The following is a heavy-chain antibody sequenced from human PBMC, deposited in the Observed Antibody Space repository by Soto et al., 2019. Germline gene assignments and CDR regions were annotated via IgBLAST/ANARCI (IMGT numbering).Heavy chain of an antibody. D-gene: IGHD6-19*01. CDR1: GGSISSGGYS. CDR3: ARLWYRVVAGDFDY. Sequence: PSETLSLTCAVSGGSISSGGYSWSWIRQPPGKGLEWIGSIYYSGSTYYNPSLKSRVTISVDTSKNQFSLKLSSVTAADTAVYYCARLWYRVVAGDFDYWGQGTLVTVSS. J-gene: IGHJ4*02. V-gene: IGHV4-30-2*03. CDR2: IYYSGST.